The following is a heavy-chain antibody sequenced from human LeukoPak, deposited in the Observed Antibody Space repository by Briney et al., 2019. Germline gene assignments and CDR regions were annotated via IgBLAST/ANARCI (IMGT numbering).Heavy chain of an antibody. CDR3: ARAQQGPLDY. J-gene: IGHJ4*02. CDR2: ISSGSDYI. V-gene: IGHV3-21*06. Sequence: GGSLRLSCAASGFTVSSNYMSWVRQAPGKGLEWVSSISSGSDYIYYADSVKGRFTISRDNAKNSLYLQMNSLRAEDTAVYYCARAQQGPLDYWGQGTLVTVSS. CDR1: GFTVSSNY.